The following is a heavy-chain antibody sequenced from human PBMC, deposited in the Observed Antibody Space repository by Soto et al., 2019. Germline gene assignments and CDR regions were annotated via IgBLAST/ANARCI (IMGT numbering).Heavy chain of an antibody. J-gene: IGHJ3*02. Sequence: QVQLVQSGAEVQEPGSSVKVSCKASGGTFTSYVINWVRQAPGQGLEWMGGVMPIFTTSNYAQTFQGRLTISADELTTTAYMELSSLSSGDTAMYYCAKGQASRVTDLEAFDIWGQGTMVIVSS. V-gene: IGHV1-69*01. CDR2: VMPIFTTS. CDR1: GGTFTSYV. CDR3: AKGQASRVTDLEAFDI. D-gene: IGHD2-21*02.